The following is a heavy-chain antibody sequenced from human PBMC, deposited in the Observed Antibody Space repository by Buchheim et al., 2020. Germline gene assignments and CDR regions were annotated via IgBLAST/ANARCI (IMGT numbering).Heavy chain of an antibody. CDR2: ISSGSTTV. Sequence: EVQLVESGGGLVQPGGSLRISCAASGFTFSSYSMNWVRQAPGMGLEWVSYISSGSTTVYYADSVKGRFTILRDNVKNSLYLQMNSLRAEDTAVYYCASGSGVGYWGQGTL. CDR3: ASGSGVGY. CDR1: GFTFSSYS. J-gene: IGHJ4*02. D-gene: IGHD3-10*01. V-gene: IGHV3-48*01.